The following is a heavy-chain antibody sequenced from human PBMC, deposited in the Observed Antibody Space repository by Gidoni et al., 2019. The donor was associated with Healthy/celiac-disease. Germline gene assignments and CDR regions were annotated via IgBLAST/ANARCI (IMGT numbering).Heavy chain of an antibody. CDR1: GYSFTSYW. CDR2: IYPGYSDT. J-gene: IGHJ4*02. D-gene: IGHD5-18*01. Sequence: EVQLVQSGAEVKKPGESPEIPGKGSGYSFTSYWIGWVRQMPGKGPEWVGIIYPGYSDTSYRPSFQGQVTISADKSISTAYLQWSSLKASDTAMYYCARLTRGYSSDWGQGTLVTVSS. V-gene: IGHV5-51*01. CDR3: ARLTRGYSSD.